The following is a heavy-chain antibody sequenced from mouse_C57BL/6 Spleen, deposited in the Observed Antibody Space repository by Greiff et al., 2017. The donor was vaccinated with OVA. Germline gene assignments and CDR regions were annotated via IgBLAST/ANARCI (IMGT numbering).Heavy chain of an antibody. CDR2: IYPGDGDT. D-gene: IGHD1-1*01. Sequence: VQLQQSGPELVKPGASVKISCKASGYAFSSSWMNWVKQRPGKGLEWIGRIYPGDGDTNYNGKFNGKATLTADKSSSTAYTQLSSLTSEDSAVYFCARARNYYGSSYGFAYWGQGTLVTVSA. CDR3: ARARNYYGSSYGFAY. J-gene: IGHJ3*01. V-gene: IGHV1-82*01. CDR1: GYAFSSSW.